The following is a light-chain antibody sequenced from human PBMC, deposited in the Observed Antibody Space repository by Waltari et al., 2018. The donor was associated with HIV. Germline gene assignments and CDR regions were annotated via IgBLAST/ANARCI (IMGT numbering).Light chain of an antibody. Sequence: QSVLTQPPSVSEAPRQRVTISCAGTYSNIRNHPVNWYHQVPGKTPRLLIYYNDLLSSGVSYRFAGSKSGTSASLAISVLQSEDEADYYCATWDDILNGPVFGGGTKLTVL. CDR3: ATWDDILNGPV. CDR1: YSNIRNHP. J-gene: IGLJ2*01. CDR2: YND. V-gene: IGLV1-36*01.